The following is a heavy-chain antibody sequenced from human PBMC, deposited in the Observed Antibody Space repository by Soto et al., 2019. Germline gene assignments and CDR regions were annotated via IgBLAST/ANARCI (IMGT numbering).Heavy chain of an antibody. CDR3: ARGLTRFLETPYYYMDV. V-gene: IGHV1-8*01. J-gene: IGHJ6*03. D-gene: IGHD3-3*01. Sequence: ASVKVSCKASGYTFTSYDINWVRQATGQGLEWMGRMNPNSGNTGYAQKIQGRVTMTRNTSISTAYMELSSLRSEDTAVYYCARGLTRFLETPYYYMDVWGKGTTVTV. CDR1: GYTFTSYD. CDR2: MNPNSGNT.